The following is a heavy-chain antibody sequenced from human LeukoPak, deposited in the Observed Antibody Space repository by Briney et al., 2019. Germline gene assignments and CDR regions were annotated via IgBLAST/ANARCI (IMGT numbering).Heavy chain of an antibody. CDR2: IYYSGST. CDR3: ASRRVCSSGWYHRDCYYYMDV. Sequence: PSQTLSLTCTVSGGSISSSSYYWGWIRQPPGKGLEWIGSIYYSGSTYYNPSLKSRVTISVDTSKNQFSLKLSSVTAADTAVYYCASRRVCSSGWYHRDCYYYMDVWGKGTTVTVSS. J-gene: IGHJ6*03. D-gene: IGHD6-19*01. V-gene: IGHV4-39*01. CDR1: GGSISSSSYY.